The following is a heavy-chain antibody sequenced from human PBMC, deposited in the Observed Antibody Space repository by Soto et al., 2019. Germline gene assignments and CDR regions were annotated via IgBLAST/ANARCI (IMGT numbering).Heavy chain of an antibody. CDR3: TRILTGWNYYYYMDV. D-gene: IGHD3-9*01. CDR2: IRSKAYGGTT. Sequence: GGSLRLSCTASGFTFGDYAMSWFRQAPGKGLEWVGFIRSKAYGGTTEYAASVKGRFTISRDDSKSIAYLQMNSLKTEDTAVYYCTRILTGWNYYYYMDVWGKGTTVTVSS. CDR1: GFTFGDYA. V-gene: IGHV3-49*03. J-gene: IGHJ6*03.